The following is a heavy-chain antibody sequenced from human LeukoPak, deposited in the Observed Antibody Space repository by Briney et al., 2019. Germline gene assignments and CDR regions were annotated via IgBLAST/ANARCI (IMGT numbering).Heavy chain of an antibody. Sequence: SEALSLTCAVYGGSFSGYYWSWIRQPPGKGLEWIGEINHSGSTNYNPSLKSRVTISVDTSKNQFSLKLSSVTAADTAVYYCARGRKYYDSSAYYLEYFQHWGQGTLVTVSS. CDR1: GGSFSGYY. CDR2: INHSGST. V-gene: IGHV4-34*01. CDR3: ARGRKYYDSSAYYLEYFQH. J-gene: IGHJ1*01. D-gene: IGHD3-22*01.